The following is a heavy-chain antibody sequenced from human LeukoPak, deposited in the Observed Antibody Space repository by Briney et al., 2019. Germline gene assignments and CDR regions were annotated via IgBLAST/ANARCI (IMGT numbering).Heavy chain of an antibody. D-gene: IGHD2-15*01. Sequence: PGGSLRLSCAASGFTFSNYWMTWVRQAPGKGLEWVAHIKEDGGEKHYVDPVKGRFTMSRDNAKNSLYLQMNSLRAEDTAMYYCVRDRGYCSGGTCYALWDYWGQGTLVTVSS. V-gene: IGHV3-7*01. CDR1: GFTFSNYW. CDR2: IKEDGGEK. CDR3: VRDRGYCSGGTCYALWDY. J-gene: IGHJ4*02.